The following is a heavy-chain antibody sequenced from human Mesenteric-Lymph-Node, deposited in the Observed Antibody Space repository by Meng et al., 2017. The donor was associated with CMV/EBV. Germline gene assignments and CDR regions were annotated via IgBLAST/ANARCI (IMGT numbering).Heavy chain of an antibody. CDR2: INPNSGGT. CDR3: ASHGWVSS. V-gene: IGHV1-2*02. Sequence: ASVKVSCKASGGTFSTYAISWVRQAPGQGLEWMGWINPNSGGTNYAQRFQGRVTMTRDTSISTAYMELSRLRSDDTAVYYCASHGWVSSWGQGTLVTVSS. J-gene: IGHJ5*02. CDR1: GGTFSTYA. D-gene: IGHD5/OR15-5a*01.